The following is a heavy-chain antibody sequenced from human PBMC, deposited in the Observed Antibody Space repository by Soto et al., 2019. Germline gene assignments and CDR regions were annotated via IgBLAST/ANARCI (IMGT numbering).Heavy chain of an antibody. V-gene: IGHV4-39*01. CDR1: GGSISSGSYY. J-gene: IGHJ6*02. Sequence: PSETLSLTCAVSGGSISSGSYYWGGIRQPPGKGLEWIGSIYYSGSTYYNPSLKSRVTISVDTSKNQFSLKLSSVTAADTAVYYCARRLYYDSSGFEGGGMDVWGQGTTVTVSS. CDR3: ARRLYYDSSGFEGGGMDV. D-gene: IGHD3-22*01. CDR2: IYYSGST.